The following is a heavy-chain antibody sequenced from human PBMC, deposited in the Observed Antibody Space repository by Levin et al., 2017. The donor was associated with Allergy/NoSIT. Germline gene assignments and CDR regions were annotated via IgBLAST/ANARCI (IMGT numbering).Heavy chain of an antibody. J-gene: IGHJ6*02. CDR3: ARSPDGMDV. CDR1: GFTFSSYW. CDR2: IKGDGGEK. Sequence: GGSLRLSCAASGFTFSSYWMTWVRQAPGKGLEWVANIKGDGGEKYYVDSVKGRFTISRDNAKNSLYLQMNSLRAEDTAVYYCARSPDGMDVWGQGTTVNVS. V-gene: IGHV3-7*01.